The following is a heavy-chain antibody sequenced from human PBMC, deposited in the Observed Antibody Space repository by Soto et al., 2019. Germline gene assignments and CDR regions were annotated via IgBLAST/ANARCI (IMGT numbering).Heavy chain of an antibody. D-gene: IGHD1-26*01. V-gene: IGHV3-33*01. J-gene: IGHJ4*02. CDR1: GFTFSSYG. CDR2: IWYDGSNK. CDR3: ARDDRGSYFDY. Sequence: PGGSLRLSCAASGFTFSSYGMHWVRQAPGKGLEWVAVIWYDGSNKYYADSVEGRFTISRDNSKNTLYLQMNSLRAEDTAVYYCARDDRGSYFDYWGQGTLVTVSS.